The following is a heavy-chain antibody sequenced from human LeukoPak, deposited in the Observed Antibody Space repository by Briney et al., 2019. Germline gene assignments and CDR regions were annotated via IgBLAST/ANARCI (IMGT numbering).Heavy chain of an antibody. Sequence: GGSLRLSCAASGFTFSNAWMSWVRQAPGKGLEWVAVISYDGSNKFYADSVKGQFTISRDNSKNTLYLQMNSLRAEDTAVYYCVRDSGWLTDFDYWGQGTLVTVSS. CDR2: ISYDGSNK. J-gene: IGHJ4*02. CDR3: VRDSGWLTDFDY. V-gene: IGHV3-30-3*01. D-gene: IGHD6-19*01. CDR1: GFTFSNAW.